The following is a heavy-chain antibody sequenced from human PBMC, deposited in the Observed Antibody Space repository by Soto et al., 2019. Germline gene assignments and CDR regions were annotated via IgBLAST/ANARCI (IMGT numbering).Heavy chain of an antibody. D-gene: IGHD4-17*01. J-gene: IGHJ6*02. Sequence: GGSLRLSCAASGFTVSSNYMSWVRQAPGKGLEWVSVIYSGGSTYYADSVKGRFTISRDNSKNTLYLQMNSLRAEDTAVYYCARDKTVENYYYGMDVWGQGTTVTVS. CDR2: IYSGGST. V-gene: IGHV3-53*01. CDR1: GFTVSSNY. CDR3: ARDKTVENYYYGMDV.